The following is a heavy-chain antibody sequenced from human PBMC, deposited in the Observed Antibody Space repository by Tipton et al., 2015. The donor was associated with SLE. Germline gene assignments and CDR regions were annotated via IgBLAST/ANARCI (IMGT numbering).Heavy chain of an antibody. CDR2: LYYSGST. Sequence: TLSLTCTVSGGSLTSRSYYWGWIRQPPGKGLEWIGGLYYSGSTYYNPSLESRVTISVDTSKNHFSLKLSSVTAADTAVYYCARQGPDWGIDYCGQGTLVTVSS. CDR1: GGSLTSRSYY. J-gene: IGHJ4*02. V-gene: IGHV4-39*07. D-gene: IGHD7-27*01. CDR3: ARQGPDWGIDY.